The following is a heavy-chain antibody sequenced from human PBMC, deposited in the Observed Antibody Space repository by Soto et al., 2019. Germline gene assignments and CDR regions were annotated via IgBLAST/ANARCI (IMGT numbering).Heavy chain of an antibody. V-gene: IGHV4-4*02. CDR3: ARSTVTTTPYYYYSGMDV. D-gene: IGHD4-4*01. CDR1: GGSISSSNW. Sequence: QVQLQESGPGLVKPSGTLSLTCAVSGGSISSSNWWSWVRQPPGKGLEWIGGIYHSGSTNYNHSLKSLVPITVYQSKTHFSLKLSSGPAADTAVYYGARSTVTTTPYYYYSGMDVWGQGTTVTVSS. CDR2: IYHSGST. J-gene: IGHJ6*02.